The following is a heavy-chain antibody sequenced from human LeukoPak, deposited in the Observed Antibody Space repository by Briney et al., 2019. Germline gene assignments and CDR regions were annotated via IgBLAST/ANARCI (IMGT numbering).Heavy chain of an antibody. CDR1: GYTFTGYY. Sequence: ASVKVSCKASGYTFTGYYIHWVRQAPGQGLEWMGWINPDRGGTYYAQNFQGRVTMTRDTSTSTAYMELSRLRSDDTAVYYCARDLGWGGEEAFDIWGQGTMVTVSS. CDR2: INPDRGGT. J-gene: IGHJ3*02. CDR3: ARDLGWGGEEAFDI. D-gene: IGHD2-21*01. V-gene: IGHV1-2*02.